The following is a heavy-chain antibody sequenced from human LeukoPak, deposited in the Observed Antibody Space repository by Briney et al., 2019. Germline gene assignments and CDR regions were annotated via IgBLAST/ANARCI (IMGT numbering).Heavy chain of an antibody. CDR1: GGSFSGYY. CDR3: ARGRGIAVAGKSAHGY. J-gene: IGHJ4*02. Sequence: SETLSLTCAVYGGSFSGYYWNWIRQPPGKGLEWIGEINHSGSTNYNPSLKSRVTISIDTSKNQFSLKLSSVTAADMAVYYCARGRGIAVAGKSAHGYWGQGTLVTVSS. CDR2: INHSGST. D-gene: IGHD6-19*01. V-gene: IGHV4-34*01.